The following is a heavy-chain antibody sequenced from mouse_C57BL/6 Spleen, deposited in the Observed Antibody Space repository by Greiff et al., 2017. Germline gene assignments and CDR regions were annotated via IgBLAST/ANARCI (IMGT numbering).Heavy chain of an antibody. J-gene: IGHJ2*01. V-gene: IGHV1-19*01. Sequence: EVQLQQPGPVLVKPGASVKMSCKASGYTFTDYYMNWVKQSHGKSLEWIGVINPYNGGTSYNQKFKGKATLTVDKSSSTAYMELTSLTSEDSAVCYCARAPFDYWGQGTTLPVSS. CDR2: INPYNGGT. CDR3: ARAPFDY. CDR1: GYTFTDYY.